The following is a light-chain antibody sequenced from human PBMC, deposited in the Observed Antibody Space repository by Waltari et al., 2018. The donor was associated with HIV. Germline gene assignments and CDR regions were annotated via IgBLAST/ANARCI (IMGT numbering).Light chain of an antibody. J-gene: IGKJ3*01. V-gene: IGKV3-15*01. CDR3: QQYKNWPFT. CDR1: QIVSSN. CDR2: LTS. Sequence: EIVMTQSPATLSVSPGERVTLSCTASQIVSSNLAWYQQKPGQAPRLLLYLTSTRDIGIPARFSGGGSGTEFTLTISSLQSEDVAVYYCQQYKNWPFTFGPGTKLDVK.